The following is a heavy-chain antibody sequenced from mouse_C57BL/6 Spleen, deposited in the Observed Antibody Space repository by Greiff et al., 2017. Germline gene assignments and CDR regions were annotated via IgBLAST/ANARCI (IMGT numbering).Heavy chain of an antibody. J-gene: IGHJ1*03. CDR3: ARYDRYYVGYFDV. V-gene: IGHV1-42*01. D-gene: IGHD2-3*01. CDR1: GYSFTGYY. Sequence: EVQLQQSGPELVKPGASVKISCKASGYSFTGYYMNWVKQSPEKSLEWIGEVNPSTGGTTYNQKFKAKATLTVDKSSSTAYMQLQSLTSEDSAVYYCARYDRYYVGYFDVWGTGTTVTVSS. CDR2: VNPSTGGT.